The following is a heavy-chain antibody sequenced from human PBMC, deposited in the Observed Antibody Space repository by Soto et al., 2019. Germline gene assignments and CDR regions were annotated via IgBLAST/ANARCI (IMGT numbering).Heavy chain of an antibody. CDR1: GGSISSGGYY. Sequence: QVQLQESGPGLVKPSQTLSLTCTVSGGSISSGGYYWSGSRQHPGKGLEWIGYIYYSGSTYYNPSLKSRVTISVDTSKNQFSLKLSSVTAADTVVYHCAGDPGRYYYMDVWGKGTTVTVSS. V-gene: IGHV4-31*03. CDR2: IYYSGST. J-gene: IGHJ6*03. CDR3: AGDPGRYYYMDV.